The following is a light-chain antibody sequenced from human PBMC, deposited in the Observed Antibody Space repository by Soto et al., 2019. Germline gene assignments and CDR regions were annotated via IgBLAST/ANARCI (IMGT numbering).Light chain of an antibody. V-gene: IGKV3-15*01. Sequence: IQMTQSPATLSVSPGERATLSCRASQTINSNVAWYQQRPGQAPRLLIYRASARATGIPARFSGSGSGTEFTLTIGSLQSEDSAVYYCQQYQNLWTFGQGTKVEIK. CDR3: QQYQNLWT. CDR2: RAS. CDR1: QTINSN. J-gene: IGKJ1*01.